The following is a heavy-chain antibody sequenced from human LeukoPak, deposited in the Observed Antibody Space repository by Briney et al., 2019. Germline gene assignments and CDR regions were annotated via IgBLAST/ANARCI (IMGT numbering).Heavy chain of an antibody. J-gene: IGHJ5*02. V-gene: IGHV5-51*01. Sequence: GESLKISCKGSGYSFTNYWIGWVRQMPGKGLEWMGIIYPGDSDTRYSPSFQGQVTISADKSISTAYLQWSSLKASDTAMYYCARYLGSASSGTVQDNWFDPWGQGTLVTVSS. CDR1: GYSFTNYW. CDR2: IYPGDSDT. D-gene: IGHD1-1*01. CDR3: ARYLGSASSGTVQDNWFDP.